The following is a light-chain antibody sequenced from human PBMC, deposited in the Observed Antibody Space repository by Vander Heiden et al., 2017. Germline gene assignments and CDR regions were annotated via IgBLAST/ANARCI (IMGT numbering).Light chain of an antibody. V-gene: IGKV3D-11*02. Sequence: EIVLTQSPATLSLSPGERSTLSRTASQSVSSFLAWYKQKPCQVPRLLIYDASNRATVIPARFSGSGAATDFTLTISSREPDDFEVYYCHQRSNGHPRITFGQGTQLEIK. CDR3: HQRSNGHPRIT. CDR1: QSVSSF. J-gene: IGKJ5*01. CDR2: DAS.